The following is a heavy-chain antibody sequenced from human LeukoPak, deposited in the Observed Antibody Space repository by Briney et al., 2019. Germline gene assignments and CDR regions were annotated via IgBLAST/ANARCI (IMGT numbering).Heavy chain of an antibody. D-gene: IGHD4-23*01. CDR2: ISSSSSSSSYK. J-gene: IGHJ4*02. CDR3: ARAAVVTSPFDY. CDR1: GFTFSTYN. V-gene: IGHV3-21*04. Sequence: GGSLRLSCVASGFTFSTYNMHWVRQAPGKGLEWVSTISSSSSSSSYKYYADSVKGRFTISRDNAKNSLDLQMNSLRAEDTAMYYCARAAVVTSPFDYWGQGTLVTVSS.